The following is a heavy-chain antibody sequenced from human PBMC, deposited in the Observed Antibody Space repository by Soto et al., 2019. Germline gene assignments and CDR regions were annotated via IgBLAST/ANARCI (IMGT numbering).Heavy chain of an antibody. Sequence: GWSLRLSCASSVFTLIRYAMHWVRQAPGKGLEWVAVISYDGRNKYYADSAKGRFTISSDNSKNTLYLQLHSLRAEDTAVYYFARDPYCGGDCYPTVMDYWGQGILVTVSS. J-gene: IGHJ4*02. CDR2: ISYDGRNK. V-gene: IGHV3-30-3*01. CDR3: ARDPYCGGDCYPTVMDY. CDR1: VFTLIRYA. D-gene: IGHD2-21*02.